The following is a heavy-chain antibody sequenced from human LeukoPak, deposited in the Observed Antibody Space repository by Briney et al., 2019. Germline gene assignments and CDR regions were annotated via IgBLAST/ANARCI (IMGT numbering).Heavy chain of an antibody. CDR1: GFTFSNYW. D-gene: IGHD6-13*01. V-gene: IGHV3-7*01. J-gene: IGHJ4*02. CDR2: IKEDGSEK. Sequence: GGSLRLSCAASGFTFSNYWMSWVRQAPGKGLEWVANIKEDGSEKYYVDSVKGRFTISRDNSKNTLYLQMNSLRAEDTAVYYCARAGPSSSWHQFDYWGQGTLVTVSS. CDR3: ARAGPSSSWHQFDY.